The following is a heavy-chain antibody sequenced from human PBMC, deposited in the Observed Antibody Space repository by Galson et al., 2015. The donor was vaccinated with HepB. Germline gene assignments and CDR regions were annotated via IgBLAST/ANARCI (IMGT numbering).Heavy chain of an antibody. D-gene: IGHD3-22*01. J-gene: IGHJ4*02. V-gene: IGHV4-34*01. CDR1: GGSFSGYY. CDR3: ARQLDYYDSSGSFDY. Sequence: SEPLSLTCAVYGGSFSGYYWSWIRQPPGKGLEWIGEINHSGSTNYNPSLKSRVTISVDTSKNQFSLKLSSVTAADTAVYYCARQLDYYDSSGSFDYWGQGTLVTVSS. CDR2: INHSGST.